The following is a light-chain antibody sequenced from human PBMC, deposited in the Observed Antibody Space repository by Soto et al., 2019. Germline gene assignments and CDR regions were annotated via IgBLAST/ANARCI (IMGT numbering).Light chain of an antibody. CDR3: CSYAGSSTYG. V-gene: IGLV2-23*01. Sequence: QSALTQPASVSGSPGQSITISCTGTSSDVGNYNLVSWYQQHPGKAPKLMIYEGSKRPSGVSNRFSGSKSGNTASLTISGLPAEDEADYYCCSYAGSSTYGFGTGTKLTVL. J-gene: IGLJ1*01. CDR2: EGS. CDR1: SSDVGNYNL.